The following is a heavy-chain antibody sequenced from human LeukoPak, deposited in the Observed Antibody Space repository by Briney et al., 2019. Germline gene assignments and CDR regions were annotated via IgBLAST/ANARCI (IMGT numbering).Heavy chain of an antibody. V-gene: IGHV3-74*01. CDR1: GNYW. D-gene: IGHD6-13*01. CDR2: INSDGSWT. J-gene: IGHJ5*02. CDR3: VKKGGSWSPRFDA. Sequence: PGRSLRLSCAASGNYWMRWVRQAPGKGLVWVSHINSDGSWTSYADSVKGRFTISKDNARATLVLQLNGLRAEDTAIYYCVKKGGSWSPRFDAWGQGILVTVSS.